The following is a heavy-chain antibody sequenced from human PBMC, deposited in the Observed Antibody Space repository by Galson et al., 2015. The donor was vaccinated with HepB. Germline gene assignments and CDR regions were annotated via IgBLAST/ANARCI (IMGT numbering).Heavy chain of an antibody. CDR1: GFTFSSYW. D-gene: IGHD5-18*01. Sequence: SLRLSCAASGFTFSSYWMSWVRQAPGKGLEWVANIKQDGSEKYYVDSVKGRFTISRDNAKNSLYLQMNSLRAEDTAVYYCARDPLGGYSYGDWDYWGPGTLVTVSS. CDR3: ARDPLGGYSYGDWDY. CDR2: IKQDGSEK. J-gene: IGHJ4*02. V-gene: IGHV3-7*03.